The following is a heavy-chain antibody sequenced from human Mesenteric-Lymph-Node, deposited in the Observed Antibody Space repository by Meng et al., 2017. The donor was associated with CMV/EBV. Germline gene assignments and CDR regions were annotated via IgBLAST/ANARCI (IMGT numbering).Heavy chain of an antibody. V-gene: IGHV3-7*01. CDR2: IKQDGSEK. CDR1: GFTFSNYA. J-gene: IGHJ5*02. D-gene: IGHD1-7*01. CDR3: AREGSGTTWSWFDP. Sequence: GGSLRLSCAVSGFTFSNYAMSWVRQAPGKGLEWVANIKQDGSEKYYVDSVKGRFTISRDNAKNSLYLQMNSLRAEDTAVYYCAREGSGTTWSWFDPWGQGTLVTVSS.